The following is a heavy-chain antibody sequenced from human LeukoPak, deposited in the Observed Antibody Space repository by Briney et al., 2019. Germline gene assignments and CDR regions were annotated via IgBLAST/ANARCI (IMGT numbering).Heavy chain of an antibody. Sequence: GGSLRLSCEASGFTFSSYALTWVRQAPGKGLGWVSAISGVGGSTYYADSVKGRFTISRDNSKNTLYLQMNSLRAEDTAVYYCAKGVSRGVNAFDYWGQGTLVTVSS. D-gene: IGHD3-10*01. CDR1: GFTFSSYA. V-gene: IGHV3-23*01. J-gene: IGHJ4*02. CDR2: ISGVGGST. CDR3: AKGVSRGVNAFDY.